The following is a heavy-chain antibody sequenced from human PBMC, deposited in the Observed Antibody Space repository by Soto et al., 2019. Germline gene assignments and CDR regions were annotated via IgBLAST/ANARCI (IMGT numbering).Heavy chain of an antibody. CDR3: ARVRGVVVAATGPYMDV. CDR2: IYPGDSDT. V-gene: IGHV5-51*01. CDR1: GYSFTSYW. D-gene: IGHD2-15*01. J-gene: IGHJ6*03. Sequence: PGESLKISCKGSGYSFTSYWIGWVRQMPGKGLEWMGIIYPGDSDTRYSPSFQGQVTISADKSISTAYLQWSSLKASDTAMYYCARVRGVVVAATGPYMDVWGKGTTVTVSS.